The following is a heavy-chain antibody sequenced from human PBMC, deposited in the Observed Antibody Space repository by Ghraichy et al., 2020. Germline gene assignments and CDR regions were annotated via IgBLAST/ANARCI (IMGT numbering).Heavy chain of an antibody. CDR2: IYGGGST. J-gene: IGHJ4*02. D-gene: IGHD5-24*01. V-gene: IGHV3-53*04. CDR3: ASGEMATIDY. CDR1: GFTVSSNY. Sequence: GGSLRLSCAASGFTVSSNYMSWVRQAPGKGLEWVSVIYGGGSTYYADSVKGRFTISRHNSKNTLYLQMTSLGAEDTAVYYCASGEMATIDYWGQGTLVTVSS.